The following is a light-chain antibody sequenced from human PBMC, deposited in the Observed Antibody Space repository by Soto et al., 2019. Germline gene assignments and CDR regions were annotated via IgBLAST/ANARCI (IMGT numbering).Light chain of an antibody. CDR1: QTVSSSS. J-gene: IGKJ4*01. Sequence: EIVLTQSPGTLSLSPGDRATLSCRASQTVSSSSLALYQQKPGQAPRLLMYGASSRATGIPDRFSGSGSGTDFTLTISKLEPEDFAVYYCQQYAGSPLTFGGGTKVEIK. V-gene: IGKV3-20*01. CDR2: GAS. CDR3: QQYAGSPLT.